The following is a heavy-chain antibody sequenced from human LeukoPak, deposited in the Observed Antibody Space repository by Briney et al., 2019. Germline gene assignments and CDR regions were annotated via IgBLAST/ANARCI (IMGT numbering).Heavy chain of an antibody. J-gene: IGHJ3*02. CDR3: AREADAFDI. CDR1: GFTFSSYA. V-gene: IGHV3-30*04. Sequence: HPGGSLRLSCAASGFTFSSYAMHWVRQAPGKGLEWVAVISYDGSNKYYADSVKGRFTISRDNAKNTLYLQMNSLRAEDTAVYYCAREADAFDIWGQGTMVTVSS. CDR2: ISYDGSNK.